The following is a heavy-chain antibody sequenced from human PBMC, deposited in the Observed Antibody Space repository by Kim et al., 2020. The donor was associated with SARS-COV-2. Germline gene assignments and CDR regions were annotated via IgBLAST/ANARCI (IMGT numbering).Heavy chain of an antibody. J-gene: IGHJ6*02. D-gene: IGHD5-18*01. V-gene: IGHV3-43*01. Sequence: SVKGRFTISRDNSKNSLYLQMNNLRTEDTAMYYCASNVHTGMVTYYYGMDVWGQGTTVTVSS. CDR3: ASNVHTGMVTYYYGMDV.